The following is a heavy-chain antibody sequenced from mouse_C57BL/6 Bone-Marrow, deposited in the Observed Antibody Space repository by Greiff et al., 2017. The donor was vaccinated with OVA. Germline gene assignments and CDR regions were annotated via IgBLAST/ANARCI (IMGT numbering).Heavy chain of an antibody. Sequence: DVMLVESGGGLVKPGGSLKLSCAASGFTFSSYAMSWVRQTPEKRLEWVATISDGGSYTYYPDNVKGRFTISRDNAKNNLYLQMSHLKSEDTAMYYCARDRGYYGSAYWGQGTLVTVSA. D-gene: IGHD1-1*01. CDR3: ARDRGYYGSAY. V-gene: IGHV5-4*01. CDR2: ISDGGSYT. CDR1: GFTFSSYA. J-gene: IGHJ3*01.